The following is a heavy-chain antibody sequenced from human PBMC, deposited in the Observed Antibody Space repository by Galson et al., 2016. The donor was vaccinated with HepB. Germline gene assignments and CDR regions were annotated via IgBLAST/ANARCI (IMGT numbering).Heavy chain of an antibody. CDR2: ISGSGTNI. Sequence: SLRLSCAASGFTFSTCGMSWVRQAPGKGLEWVSAISGSGTNIHYVDSVKGRFTISRDNSKNTVYLQMNSLRAEDTAVYYCAKDQSWSHFFDYWGLGTLVTVSS. D-gene: IGHD2-15*01. CDR3: AKDQSWSHFFDY. CDR1: GFTFSTCG. V-gene: IGHV3-23*01. J-gene: IGHJ4*02.